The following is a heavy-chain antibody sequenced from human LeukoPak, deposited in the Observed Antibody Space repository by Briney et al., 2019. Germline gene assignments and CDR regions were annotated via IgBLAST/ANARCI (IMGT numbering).Heavy chain of an antibody. CDR3: ARTRRYYYGAGVRYFDL. CDR2: INHSGST. J-gene: IGHJ2*01. D-gene: IGHD3-10*01. V-gene: IGHV4-34*01. CDR1: GGSFSGYY. Sequence: SETLSLTCAVYGGSFSGYYWSWIRQPPGKGLEWSGEINHSGSTNYNPSLKSRVTISVDTSKNQFSLKLSSVTAADTAVYYCARTRRYYYGAGVRYFDLWGRGTLVTVSS.